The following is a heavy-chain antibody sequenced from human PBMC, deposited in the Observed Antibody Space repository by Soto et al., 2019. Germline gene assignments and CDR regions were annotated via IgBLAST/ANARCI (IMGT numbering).Heavy chain of an antibody. J-gene: IGHJ1*01. D-gene: IGHD3-10*01. CDR3: ARAISIVRGVLKDKNLFEG. Sequence: AAVKVSCKASGDTITRYGISWVRQAPGQGLEWMGWISAYNGNTNYAQKLQGRVTMTTDTSTSTAYMALRRLRSDDKAVYWCARAISIVRGVLKDKNLFEGWGQGSPVTVPS. CDR2: ISAYNGNT. V-gene: IGHV1-18*04. CDR1: GDTITRYG.